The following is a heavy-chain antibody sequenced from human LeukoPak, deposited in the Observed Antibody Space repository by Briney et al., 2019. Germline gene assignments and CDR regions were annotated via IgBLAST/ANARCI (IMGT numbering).Heavy chain of an antibody. V-gene: IGHV4-59*01. J-gene: IGHJ4*02. D-gene: IGHD5-12*01. CDR3: ARYSGYDWKNFDY. CDR1: GGSISSYY. Sequence: PSETLSLTCTVSGGSISSYYWSWIRQPPGKGLEWIGYIYYSGSTNYNPSLKSRVTISVDTSKNQFSLKLSSVTAADTAVYYCARYSGYDWKNFDYWGQGTLVTVSS. CDR2: IYYSGST.